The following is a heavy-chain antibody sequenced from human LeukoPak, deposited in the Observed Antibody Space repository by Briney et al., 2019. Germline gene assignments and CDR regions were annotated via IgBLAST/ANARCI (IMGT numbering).Heavy chain of an antibody. CDR1: GYTFNTYA. CDR2: ISAYNGNT. J-gene: IGHJ4*02. CDR3: PREPGLRYFDWLPMSFDY. Sequence: ASVKVSCKTSGYTFNTYAISWVRQAPGQGLEWMGWISAYNGNTNYAQKLQGRVIMTTDTSTSTAYMELRSLRSDDTAVYYFPREPGLRYFDWLPMSFDYWGQGTLVTVSS. V-gene: IGHV1-18*01. D-gene: IGHD3-9*01.